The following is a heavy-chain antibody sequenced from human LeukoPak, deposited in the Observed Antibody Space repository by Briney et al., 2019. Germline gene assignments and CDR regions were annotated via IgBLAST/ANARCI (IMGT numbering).Heavy chain of an antibody. V-gene: IGHV1-2*02. J-gene: IGHJ5*02. CDR2: INSNSGGT. D-gene: IGHD3-3*01. CDR1: GYTFTGYY. Sequence: ASVKVSCKASGYTFTGYYLHWVRQAPGQGLEGMGWINSNSGGTNYAQKFQGRVTLTRDTSISTAYMELSSLRSDDTAVYYCARGRFLEWFTLRFDPWGQGTLVTVSS. CDR3: ARGRFLEWFTLRFDP.